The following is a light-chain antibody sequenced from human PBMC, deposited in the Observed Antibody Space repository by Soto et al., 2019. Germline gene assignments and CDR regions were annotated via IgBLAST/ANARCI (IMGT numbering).Light chain of an antibody. J-gene: IGKJ2*01. V-gene: IGKV4-1*01. CDR3: QQYYSTPHT. CDR1: QSVLYSSNNKNY. Sequence: DIVMTQSPDSLAVSLGERATINCKSSQSVLYSSNNKNYLAWYQQKPGQPPKLLIYWASTRESGVPDRFSGSGSGTDFTLPSSSLQAEDVAVYYCQQYYSTPHTFGQGTKLEIK. CDR2: WAS.